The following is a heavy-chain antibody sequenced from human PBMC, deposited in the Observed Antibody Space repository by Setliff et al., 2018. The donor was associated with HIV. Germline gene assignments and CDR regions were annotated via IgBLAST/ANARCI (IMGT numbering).Heavy chain of an antibody. D-gene: IGHD2-15*01. Sequence: PSETLSLTCTVSGGSISSRSYYWGWIRQPPGKGLEWIGYIYYYSGSTYYNPSLKSRVTISVDTSKNQFSLKLSSVTAADTAVYYCARDRIEVVVDGPHDVFDVWGRGATVTVS. J-gene: IGHJ3*01. CDR1: GGSISSRSYY. CDR3: ARDRIEVVVDGPHDVFDV. CDR2: IYYYSGST. V-gene: IGHV4-39*02.